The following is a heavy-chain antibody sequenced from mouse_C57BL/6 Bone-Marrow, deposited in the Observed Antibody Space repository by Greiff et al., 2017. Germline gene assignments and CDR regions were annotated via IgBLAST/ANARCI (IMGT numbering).Heavy chain of an antibody. CDR3: ARSVITTVVPYYYAMDY. D-gene: IGHD1-1*01. J-gene: IGHJ4*01. CDR2: INPSNGGT. V-gene: IGHV1-53*01. Sequence: VQLQQPGTELVKPGASVKLSCKASGYTFTSYWMHWVKQRPGQGLEWIGNINPSNGGTNYNEKFKSKATLTVDKPSSTAYMPLSSLTSADSAVYYCARSVITTVVPYYYAMDYWGQGTSVTVSS. CDR1: GYTFTSYW.